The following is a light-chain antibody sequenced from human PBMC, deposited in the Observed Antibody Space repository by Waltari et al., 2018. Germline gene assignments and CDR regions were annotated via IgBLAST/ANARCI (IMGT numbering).Light chain of an antibody. V-gene: IGLV2-14*01. CDR1: SSDVGGYNY. J-gene: IGLJ2*01. CDR2: EVS. Sequence: QSALTQPASVSGSPGQSITISCTGTSSDVGGYNYVSWYQQHPGKAPKLMIYEVSNRPPGVSNRFSGSKSGNTASLTISGLQAEDEADYYCSSYTSSSPLVVFGGGTKLTVL. CDR3: SSYTSSSPLVV.